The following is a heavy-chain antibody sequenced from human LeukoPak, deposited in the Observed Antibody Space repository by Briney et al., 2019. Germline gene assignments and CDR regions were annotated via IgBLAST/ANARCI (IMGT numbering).Heavy chain of an antibody. J-gene: IGHJ4*02. CDR3: ARASRGGSGYYFDY. D-gene: IGHD1-26*01. CDR1: GGSISSYY. V-gene: IGHV4-4*07. Sequence: PSETLSHTCTVSGGSISSYYWSWIRQPAGKGLEWIGRIYTSGSTTYNPSLKSRIPMSVATSKNQFSLKLSSVTAADTAVDYCARASRGGSGYYFDYWGQGTLVTVSS. CDR2: IYTSGST.